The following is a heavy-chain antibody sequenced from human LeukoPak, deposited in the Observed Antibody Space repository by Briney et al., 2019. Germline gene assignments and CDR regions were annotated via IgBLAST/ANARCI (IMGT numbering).Heavy chain of an antibody. Sequence: GGSLRLSCAASGFTFSSYGMNWVRQAPGKGLEWLSYIGSSSSTIYYADSVKGRFTISRDNSKNSLYLQMNSLRAEDTAVYYCSRGGYGDYNNWFDPWGQGTLVIVSS. CDR1: GFTFSSYG. V-gene: IGHV3-48*01. CDR3: SRGGYGDYNNWFDP. J-gene: IGHJ5*02. D-gene: IGHD4-17*01. CDR2: IGSSSSTI.